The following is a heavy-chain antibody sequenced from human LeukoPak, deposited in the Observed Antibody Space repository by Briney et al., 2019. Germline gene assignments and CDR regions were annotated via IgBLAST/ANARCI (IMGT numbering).Heavy chain of an antibody. CDR2: IYYSGST. CDR1: GGSLSSYY. J-gene: IGHJ6*03. Sequence: PSETLSLTCTVSGGSLSSYYWSWIRQPPGKGLEWIGYIYYSGSTNYNPSLQSRVTISVDTSKNQFSLKLSSVTAADTAVYYCASLRTAMVRGYYYYMDVWGKGTTVTVSS. CDR3: ASLRTAMVRGYYYYMDV. D-gene: IGHD5-18*01. V-gene: IGHV4-59*08.